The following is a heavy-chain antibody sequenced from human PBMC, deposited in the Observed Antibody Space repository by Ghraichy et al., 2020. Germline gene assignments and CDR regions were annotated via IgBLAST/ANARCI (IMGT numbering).Heavy chain of an antibody. V-gene: IGHV4-61*01. CDR3: ARSGAPTRGIAAASYYDY. CDR1: GASVNSDFYY. Sequence: SETLSLTCTVSGASVNSDFYYWSWIRQPPGQGLEWIGYINDNGNTNYNPSLKSRVTISRDTSKNQVALRMTSGTAADTAQYYCARSGAPTRGIAAASYYDYWGQAILVAVSS. J-gene: IGHJ4*02. D-gene: IGHD6-13*01. CDR2: INDNGNT.